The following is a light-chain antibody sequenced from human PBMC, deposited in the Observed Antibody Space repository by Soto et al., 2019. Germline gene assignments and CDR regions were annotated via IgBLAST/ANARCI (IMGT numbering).Light chain of an antibody. CDR1: SSDVGSYNV. Sequence: QSVLTQPASVSGSPGQSITISCTGTSSDVGSYNVVSWYQQHPGKAPKLMIYEGSKRPSGVSNRFSGSKSGNTASLTISGLQAEYEADYYCCSYADSSTYVFGTGTKVTVL. V-gene: IGLV2-23*01. CDR2: EGS. J-gene: IGLJ1*01. CDR3: CSYADSSTYV.